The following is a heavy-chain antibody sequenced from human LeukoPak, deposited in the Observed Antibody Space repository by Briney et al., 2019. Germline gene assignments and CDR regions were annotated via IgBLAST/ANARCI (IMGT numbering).Heavy chain of an antibody. V-gene: IGHV4-34*01. CDR3: ARMRGSWGGDY. Sequence: PSETLSLTCGVYGGSFSGYYWTWIRQPSGKGLEWIGEISHSGSTTYNPSLKSRVTISVDTSKNQFSLGLSSVTAADTAVYYCARMRGSWGGDYWGQGTLVTVSS. J-gene: IGHJ4*02. CDR1: GGSFSGYY. D-gene: IGHD1-26*01. CDR2: ISHSGST.